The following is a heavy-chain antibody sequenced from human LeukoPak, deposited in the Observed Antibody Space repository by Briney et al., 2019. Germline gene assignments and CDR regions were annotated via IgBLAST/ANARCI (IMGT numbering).Heavy chain of an antibody. D-gene: IGHD5-18*01. CDR2: IKPNSGGT. CDR1: GYTFTGYH. Sequence: ASVKVSCKASGYTFTGYHIHWVRQAPGQGLEWMGWIKPNSGGTNSAQKFQGRVTMTRDTSISTAYMELSRLRSDDTSVYYCAREGYSYGRWDFDYWGQGTLVTVSS. CDR3: AREGYSYGRWDFDY. J-gene: IGHJ4*02. V-gene: IGHV1-2*02.